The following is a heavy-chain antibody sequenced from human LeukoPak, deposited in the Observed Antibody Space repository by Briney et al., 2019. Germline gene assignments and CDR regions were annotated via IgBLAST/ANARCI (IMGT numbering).Heavy chain of an antibody. CDR1: GGSISSYY. V-gene: IGHV4-59*12. Sequence: PAETLSLTCTVSGGSISSYYWSWIRQPPGKGLEWIGYIYYSGSTNYNPSLKSRVTISVDTSKNQFSLDLTSVTAADTAIYYCSRESGAFCPFGYWGQGTLVIVPP. J-gene: IGHJ4*02. D-gene: IGHD1-26*01. CDR2: IYYSGST. CDR3: SRESGAFCPFGY.